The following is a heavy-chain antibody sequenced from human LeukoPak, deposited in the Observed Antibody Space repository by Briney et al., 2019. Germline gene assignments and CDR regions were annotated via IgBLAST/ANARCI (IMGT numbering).Heavy chain of an antibody. D-gene: IGHD1-26*01. J-gene: IGHJ5*02. Sequence: SETLSLTCTVSGGSISSYYWRWIRQPAGKGLEWIGRIYTSGSTNYNPYLKSRVTMSVDTSKNQYSLKLSSVTAADTAVYYCARVPYSGSYYTNWFDPWGQGTLVTVSS. CDR1: GGSISSYY. V-gene: IGHV4-4*07. CDR2: IYTSGST. CDR3: ARVPYSGSYYTNWFDP.